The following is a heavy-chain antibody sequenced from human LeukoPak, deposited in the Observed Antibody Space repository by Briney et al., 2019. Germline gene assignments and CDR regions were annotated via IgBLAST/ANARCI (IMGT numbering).Heavy chain of an antibody. CDR2: INPNSGGT. J-gene: IGHJ4*02. Sequence: GASVKVSCKASGYTFTGYYMHWVRQAPGQGLEWMGWINPNSGGTNYAQKFQGRVTMTRDTSISTAYMELSRLRSDDTAAYYCARPRQDYDSSGYHQMAFDYWGQGTLVTVSS. V-gene: IGHV1-2*02. CDR3: ARPRQDYDSSGYHQMAFDY. D-gene: IGHD3-22*01. CDR1: GYTFTGYY.